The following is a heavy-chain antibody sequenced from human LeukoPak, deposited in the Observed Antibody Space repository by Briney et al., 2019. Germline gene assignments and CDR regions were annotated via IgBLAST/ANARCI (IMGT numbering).Heavy chain of an antibody. CDR1: GGSISNYY. V-gene: IGHV4-59*08. J-gene: IGHJ1*01. Sequence: KSSETLSLTCIVSGGSISNYYWSWIRQPPGKGLECIGYIYYSGSTNYNPSLKSRVTISVDTSKNQFSLKLSSVTATDTAVYYCARHGGYSSPYLHWGQGTLVTVSS. CDR3: ARHGGYSSPYLH. CDR2: IYYSGST. D-gene: IGHD6-13*01.